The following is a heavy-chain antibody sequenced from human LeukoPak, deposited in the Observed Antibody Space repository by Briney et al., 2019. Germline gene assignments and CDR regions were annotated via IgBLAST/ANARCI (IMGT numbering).Heavy chain of an antibody. V-gene: IGHV3-48*04. CDR3: ARVGYYGSGPWDYYYGMDV. D-gene: IGHD3-10*01. J-gene: IGHJ6*02. CDR1: GFTFSSYS. Sequence: GGSLRLSCAASGFTFSSYSMNWVRQAPGKGLEWVSYISSSSSTIYYADSVKGRFTISRDNAKNSLYLQMNSLRAEDTAVYYCARVGYYGSGPWDYYYGMDVWGQGTTVTVSS. CDR2: ISSSSSTI.